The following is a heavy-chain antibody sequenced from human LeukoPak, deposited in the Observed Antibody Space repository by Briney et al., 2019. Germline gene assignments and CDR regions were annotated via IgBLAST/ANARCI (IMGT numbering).Heavy chain of an antibody. V-gene: IGHV4-30-2*01. CDR3: VRMPVDNYDFWSGLIDY. D-gene: IGHD3-3*01. CDR2: IYHSGST. CDR1: GGSISSGGYY. J-gene: IGHJ4*02. Sequence: SETLSLTCTVSGGSISSGGYYWSWIRQPPGKGLEWIGYIYHSGSTYYNPSLKSRVTISVDRSKNQFSLKLSSVTAADTAVYYCVRMPVDNYDFWSGLIDYWGQGTLVTVSS.